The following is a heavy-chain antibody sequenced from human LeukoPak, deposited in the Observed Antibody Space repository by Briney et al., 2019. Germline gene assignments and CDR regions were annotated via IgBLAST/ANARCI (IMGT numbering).Heavy chain of an antibody. J-gene: IGHJ6*02. Sequence: PSETLSLTCAVYGGSFSGYYWSWIRQPPGKGLEWIGEINHSGSTNYNPSLKGRVTISVDTSKNQFSLKLSSVTAADTAVYYCARGWRITIFGVVTDYGMDVWGQGTTVTVSS. CDR3: ARGWRITIFGVVTDYGMDV. D-gene: IGHD3-3*01. CDR2: INHSGST. V-gene: IGHV4-34*01. CDR1: GGSFSGYY.